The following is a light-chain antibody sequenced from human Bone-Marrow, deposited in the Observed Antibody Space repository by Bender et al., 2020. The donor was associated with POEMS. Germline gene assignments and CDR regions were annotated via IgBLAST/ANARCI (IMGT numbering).Light chain of an antibody. J-gene: IGLJ2*01. CDR1: TSNIGSHNL. CDR2: EVN. Sequence: QSALTQPASVSGSPGQSIIISCTGTTSNIGSHNLVSWYQQHPGKAPKLIIYEVNKRPSGVPDRFFGSKSGNTTSLTVSGLQADDEANYYCSSYASSATLGVFGGGTKLTVL. V-gene: IGLV2-14*02. CDR3: SSYASSATLGV.